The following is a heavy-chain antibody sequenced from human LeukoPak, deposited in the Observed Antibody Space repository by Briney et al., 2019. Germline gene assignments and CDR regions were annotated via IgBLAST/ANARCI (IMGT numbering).Heavy chain of an antibody. CDR3: ARGILWWYHTNYYYYYMDV. Sequence: PSETLSLTCAVYGGSFSGFYWSWIRQPPEKGLEWIGEINHSGSTNYNPSLKSRVTISVDTSKNQFSLKLSSVTAADTAVYYCARGILWWYHTNYYYYYMDVWGKGTTVTVSS. V-gene: IGHV4-34*01. J-gene: IGHJ6*03. CDR1: GGSFSGFY. D-gene: IGHD2-21*01. CDR2: INHSGST.